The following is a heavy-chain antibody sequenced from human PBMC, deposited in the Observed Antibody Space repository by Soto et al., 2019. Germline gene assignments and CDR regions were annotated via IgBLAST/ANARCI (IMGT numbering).Heavy chain of an antibody. Sequence: SETLSLTCTVSGGSISSSNYFWGWIRQPPGKGLEWIGSMYYSGSTYYNPSLKSRVTISVDTSKNQFSLKLSSVTAADTAVYYCARHNYGSGSTYFDYWGQGTLVTVSS. J-gene: IGHJ4*02. V-gene: IGHV4-39*01. CDR1: GGSISSSNYF. CDR3: ARHNYGSGSTYFDY. CDR2: MYYSGST. D-gene: IGHD3-10*01.